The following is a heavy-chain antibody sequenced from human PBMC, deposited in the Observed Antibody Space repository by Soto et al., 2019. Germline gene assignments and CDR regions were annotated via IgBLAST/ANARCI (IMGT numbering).Heavy chain of an antibody. Sequence: SARLSCSASGFNFAAYTMSWVRLTPGKGLEWVGFIRRIAYGGTTDYAASVKGRFTISRDDSRKIVYLQMSRLKIEDTAVYYCSRSLAIDFDSWGQGTLVTVS. V-gene: IGHV3-49*04. CDR1: GFNFAAYT. CDR2: IRRIAYGGTT. CDR3: SRSLAIDFDS. J-gene: IGHJ4*02.